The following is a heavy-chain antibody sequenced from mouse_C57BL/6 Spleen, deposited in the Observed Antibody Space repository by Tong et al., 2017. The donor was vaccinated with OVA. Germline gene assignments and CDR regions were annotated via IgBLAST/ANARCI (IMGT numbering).Heavy chain of an antibody. J-gene: IGHJ2*01. CDR1: GYSFTGYY. D-gene: IGHD1-1*01. CDR2: INPSTGGT. V-gene: IGHV1-42*01. Sequence: EVQLQESGPELVKPGASVKISCKASGYSFTGYYMNWVKQSPEKSLEWIGEINPSTGGTTYNQKFKGKATLTVDKSSSTAYMELNSLTSEDSAVYYCARGGSSSDYWGQGTTLTVSS. CDR3: ARGGSSSDY.